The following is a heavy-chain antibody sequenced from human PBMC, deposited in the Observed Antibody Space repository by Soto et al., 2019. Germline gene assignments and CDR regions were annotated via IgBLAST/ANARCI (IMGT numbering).Heavy chain of an antibody. CDR1: GYSFTDYH. CDR3: ARGDSTDCSNGVCSFFYNHDMDV. D-gene: IGHD2-8*01. V-gene: IGHV1-2*04. Sequence: ASVKVSCKASGYSFTDYHIHWVRQAPGQGLEWLGRINPKSGGTSTAQKFQGWVTMTTDTSISTASMELTRLTSDDTAIYYCARGDSTDCSNGVCSFFYNHDMDVWGQGTMVTVSS. CDR2: INPKSGGT. J-gene: IGHJ6*02.